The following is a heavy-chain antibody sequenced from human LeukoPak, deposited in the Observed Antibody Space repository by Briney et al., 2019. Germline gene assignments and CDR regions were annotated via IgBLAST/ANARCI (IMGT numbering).Heavy chain of an antibody. CDR3: ARGVATIMS. CDR2: IDSDGSST. V-gene: IGHV3-74*01. CDR1: GFTFSNYW. Sequence: TGGSLRLSCAASGFTFSNYWMHWVRQAPGEGLVWVSRIDSDGSSTNYADSVKGRFTISRDNAKNTLYLQMNSLRDEDTAVYYCARGVATIMSWGQGTLVTVSS. J-gene: IGHJ4*02. D-gene: IGHD5-12*01.